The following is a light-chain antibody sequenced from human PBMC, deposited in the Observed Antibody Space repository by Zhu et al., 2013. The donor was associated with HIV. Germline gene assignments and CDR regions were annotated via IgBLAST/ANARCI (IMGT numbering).Light chain of an antibody. J-gene: IGKJ1*01. Sequence: EIVLTQSPGTLSLSPGERATLSCRASQSIADNYLAWYQQRPGQPPRLLIYGASNRATGIPDRFSGSGFGTDFTLTISKLEPEDFAVYFCQQYGSSPGWTFGQGTKVEIK. CDR2: GAS. CDR1: QSIADNY. V-gene: IGKV3-20*01. CDR3: QQYGSSPGWT.